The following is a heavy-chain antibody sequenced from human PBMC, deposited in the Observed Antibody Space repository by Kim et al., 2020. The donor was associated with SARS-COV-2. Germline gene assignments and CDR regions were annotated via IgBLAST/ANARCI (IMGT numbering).Heavy chain of an antibody. CDR1: GGSISSYY. CDR3: ARDRTYDILTGYPNWFDP. CDR2: IYYSGST. J-gene: IGHJ5*02. V-gene: IGHV4-59*01. D-gene: IGHD3-9*01. Sequence: SETLSLTCTVSGGSISSYYWSWIRQPPGKGLEWIGYIYYSGSTNYNPSLKSRVTISVDTSKNQFSLKLSSVTAADTAVYYCARDRTYDILTGYPNWFDPWGQGTLVTVSS.